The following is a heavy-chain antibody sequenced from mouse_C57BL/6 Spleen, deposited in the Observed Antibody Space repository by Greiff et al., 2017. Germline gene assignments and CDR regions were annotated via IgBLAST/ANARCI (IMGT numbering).Heavy chain of an antibody. CDR2: IHPNSGRT. CDR3: ARSDYSNYEYFDV. V-gene: IGHV1-64*01. J-gene: IGHJ1*03. Sequence: QVQLQQPGAELVKPGASVKLSCKASGYTFTSYWMHWVKQRPGQGLEWIGMIHPNSGRTNYNEKFKSKATLTVDKSSSTSYMQLSSLTSEDSAVYYCARSDYSNYEYFDVWGTGTTVTVSS. D-gene: IGHD2-5*01. CDR1: GYTFTSYW.